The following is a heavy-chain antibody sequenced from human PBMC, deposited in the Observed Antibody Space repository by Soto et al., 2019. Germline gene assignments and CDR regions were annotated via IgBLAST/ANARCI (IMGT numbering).Heavy chain of an antibody. J-gene: IGHJ6*02. CDR1: GFTFSTSA. CDR3: ARNAGYCSGGSCYRIYYYGMDV. Sequence: SVKVSCKTSGFTFSTSAVHWVRQARGHRLQWIGWIDVGSGNANYAQMLQERVTISRDMSTSTAYMELSSLRPEDTAVYYCARNAGYCSGGSCYRIYYYGMDVWGQGTTVTVSS. V-gene: IGHV1-58*01. D-gene: IGHD2-15*01. CDR2: IDVGSGNA.